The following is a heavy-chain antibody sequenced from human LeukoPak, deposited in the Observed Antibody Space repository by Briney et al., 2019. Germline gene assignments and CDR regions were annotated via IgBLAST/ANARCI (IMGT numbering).Heavy chain of an antibody. CDR1: GGSISSYY. Sequence: SETLSLTCTVSGGSISSYYWSWIRQSPGKGLEWIGYIYYSGSTNYNPSLKSRVTISVDTPKSQFSLKLSSVTAADTAVYYCARASSGWYNWFDPWGQGTLVTVSS. J-gene: IGHJ5*02. D-gene: IGHD6-19*01. V-gene: IGHV4-59*01. CDR3: ARASSGWYNWFDP. CDR2: IYYSGST.